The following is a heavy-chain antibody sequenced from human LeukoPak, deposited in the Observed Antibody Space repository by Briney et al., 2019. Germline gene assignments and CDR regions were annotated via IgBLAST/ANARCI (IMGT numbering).Heavy chain of an antibody. CDR1: GFTFSSYG. J-gene: IGHJ3*02. CDR2: ISYDGSNK. D-gene: IGHD4-23*01. Sequence: GSLRLSCAASGFTFSSYGMHWVRQAPGKGLEWVAVISYDGSNKYYADSVKGRFTISRDNSKNTLYLQMNSLRAEDTAVYYCAKDSGFRLRVVTPGPGAFDIWGQGTMVTVSS. V-gene: IGHV3-30*18. CDR3: AKDSGFRLRVVTPGPGAFDI.